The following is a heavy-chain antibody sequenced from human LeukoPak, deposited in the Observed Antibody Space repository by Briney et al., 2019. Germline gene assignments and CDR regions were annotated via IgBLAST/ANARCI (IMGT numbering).Heavy chain of an antibody. CDR2: ISYDGSNK. Sequence: GGSLRLSCAASGFTFSSYGMHWVRQAPGKGLEWVAVISYDGSNKYYADSVKGRFTISRDNSKNTLYLQMNSLGAEDTAVYYCARDWELLPWDWGQGTLVTVSS. CDR3: ARDWELLPWD. CDR1: GFTFSSYG. D-gene: IGHD3-10*01. J-gene: IGHJ4*02. V-gene: IGHV3-30*03.